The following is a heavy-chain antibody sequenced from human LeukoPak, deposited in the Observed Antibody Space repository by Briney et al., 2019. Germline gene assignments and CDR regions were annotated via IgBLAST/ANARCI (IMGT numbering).Heavy chain of an antibody. Sequence: SETLSLTCTVSGGPISSSSYYWGWIRQPPGKGLEWIGSIYYSGSTYYNPSLKSRVTISVDTSKNQFSLKLSSVTAADTAVYYCAPGGYGGNAFDYWGQGTLVTVSS. CDR2: IYYSGST. CDR3: APGGYGGNAFDY. J-gene: IGHJ4*02. V-gene: IGHV4-39*01. CDR1: GGPISSSSYY. D-gene: IGHD4-23*01.